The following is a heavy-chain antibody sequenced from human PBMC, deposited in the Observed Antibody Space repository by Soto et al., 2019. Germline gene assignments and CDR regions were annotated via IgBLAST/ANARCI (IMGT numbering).Heavy chain of an antibody. CDR3: AADVTAMTLGNDAFDI. Sequence: SVKVCCKASGFTFTSSAMQWVRQARGQRLEWIGWIVVGSGNTNYAQKFQERVTITRDMSTSTAYMELSSLRSEDTAVYYCAADVTAMTLGNDAFDIWGQGTMVTVS. V-gene: IGHV1-58*02. J-gene: IGHJ3*02. CDR1: GFTFTSSA. CDR2: IVVGSGNT. D-gene: IGHD5-18*01.